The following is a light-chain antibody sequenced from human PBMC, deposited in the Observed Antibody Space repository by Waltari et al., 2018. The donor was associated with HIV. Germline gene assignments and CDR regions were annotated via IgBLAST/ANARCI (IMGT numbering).Light chain of an antibody. Sequence: QSVLTHPPSAPRTPGQSVTISCTATRSTIRRNPPSLFQYLPGTAPKLLIYMNDQRPSGVPDRFSGSKSGTSASLAIRGLRSEDEAHYYCAAWDASLSRWVFGGGTKLTVL. CDR3: AAWDASLSRWV. CDR1: RSTIRRNP. V-gene: IGLV1-47*01. CDR2: MND. J-gene: IGLJ3*02.